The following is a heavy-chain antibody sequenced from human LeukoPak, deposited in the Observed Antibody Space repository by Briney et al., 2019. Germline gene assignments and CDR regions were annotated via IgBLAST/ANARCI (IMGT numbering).Heavy chain of an antibody. CDR2: ISGSGGST. D-gene: IGHD3-22*01. CDR1: GFTFSSYA. V-gene: IGHV3-23*01. J-gene: IGHJ4*02. CDR3: AKAGAYYDSSGYYGY. Sequence: HPGGSLRLSCAASGFTFSSYAMSWVRQAPGKGLEWVSAISGSGGSTYYADSVKGRFTISRDNSKNTLYLQMNSLRAEDTAVYYCAKAGAYYDSSGYYGYWGQGTLVTVSS.